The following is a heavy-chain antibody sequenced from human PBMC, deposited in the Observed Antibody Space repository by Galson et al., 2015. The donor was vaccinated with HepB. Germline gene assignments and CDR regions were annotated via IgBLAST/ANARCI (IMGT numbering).Heavy chain of an antibody. J-gene: IGHJ3*02. CDR3: ASRSATLGRYYYDSSGYYSLDAFDI. CDR2: IYYSGST. D-gene: IGHD3-22*01. V-gene: IGHV4-61*08. Sequence: TLSLTCTVSGGSISSGDYYWSWIRQPPGKGLEWIGYIYYSGSTNYNPSLKSRVTISVDTSKNQFSLKLSSVTAADTAVYYCASRSATLGRYYYDSSGYYSLDAFDIWGQGTMVTVSS. CDR1: GGSISSGDYY.